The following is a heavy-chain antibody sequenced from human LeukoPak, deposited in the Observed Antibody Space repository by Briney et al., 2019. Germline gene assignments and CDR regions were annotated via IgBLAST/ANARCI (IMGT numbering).Heavy chain of an antibody. Sequence: PSETLSLTCTVSGDFITAYYLSWIRQPPGKGLEWIGYVYYSGSTEYNPSLRSRVTISLEMSKHQFSLNLTSVTAADTAVYYCASNTGTVFDYWGQGALVTVSS. V-gene: IGHV4-59*01. D-gene: IGHD7-27*01. CDR1: GDFITAYY. CDR3: ASNTGTVFDY. CDR2: VYYSGST. J-gene: IGHJ4*02.